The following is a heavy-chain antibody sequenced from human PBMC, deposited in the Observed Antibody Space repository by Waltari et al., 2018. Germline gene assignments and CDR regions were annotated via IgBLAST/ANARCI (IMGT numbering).Heavy chain of an antibody. V-gene: IGHV3-30-3*01. J-gene: IGHJ4*02. D-gene: IGHD6-13*01. CDR2: ISYDGSNK. CDR1: GFTFSSYA. CDR3: ARDIIAAAGTIY. Sequence: QVQLVESGGGVVQPGRSLRLSCAASGFTFSSYAMHWVRQAPGKGLEGVAVISYDGSNKYYADSVKGRFTISRDNSKNTLYLQMNSLRAEDTAVYYCARDIIAAAGTIYWGQGTLVTISS.